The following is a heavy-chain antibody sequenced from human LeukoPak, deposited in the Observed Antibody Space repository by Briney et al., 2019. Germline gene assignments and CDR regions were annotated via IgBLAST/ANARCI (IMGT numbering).Heavy chain of an antibody. Sequence: GGSLRLSCAASGCTFTSYSMNWVRQAPGKGLEWVSTISGGGGSTYYADSVKGRFTISRDNSKNTLYLQVNSLRAEDTAVYYCAKGGKWDVTPFDYWGQGTLVTVSS. J-gene: IGHJ4*02. CDR3: AKGGKWDVTPFDY. CDR1: GCTFTSYS. CDR2: ISGGGGST. V-gene: IGHV3-23*01. D-gene: IGHD1-26*01.